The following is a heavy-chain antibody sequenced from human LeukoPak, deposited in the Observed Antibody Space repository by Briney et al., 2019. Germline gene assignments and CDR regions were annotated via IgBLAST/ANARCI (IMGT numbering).Heavy chain of an antibody. V-gene: IGHV3-30*18. CDR3: AKDPGYGSGWFDY. CDR2: LSYDGTNE. CDR1: GFAFSYYG. Sequence: GGSLRLSCATSGFAFSYYGMHWVRQAPGKAPEWVAFLSYDGTNEHYADPVKGRFTLSRDNSKNTLYLQMNSLRAGDTAVYFCAKDPGYGSGWFDYWGQGTLVTVSS. J-gene: IGHJ5*01. D-gene: IGHD6-19*01.